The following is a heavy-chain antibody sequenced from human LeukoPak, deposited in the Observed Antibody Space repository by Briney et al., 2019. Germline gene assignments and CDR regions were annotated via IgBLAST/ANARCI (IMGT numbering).Heavy chain of an antibody. J-gene: IGHJ6*02. CDR1: GFTFSSYS. CDR3: ARDWAYSINLYYDFWSGYYGMLMDV. Sequence: PGGSLRLSCAASGFTFSSYSMNWVRQAPGKGLEWVSYISSSSITIYYAASVKGRFTISRDNAKNSLYLQMNSLRAEDTAVYYCARDWAYSINLYYDFWSGYYGMLMDVWGQGTTVTVSS. V-gene: IGHV3-48*01. CDR2: ISSSSITI. D-gene: IGHD3-3*01.